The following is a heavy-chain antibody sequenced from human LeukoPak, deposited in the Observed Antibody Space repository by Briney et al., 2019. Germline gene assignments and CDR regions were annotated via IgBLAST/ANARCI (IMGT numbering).Heavy chain of an antibody. CDR2: ITANDGNT. J-gene: IGHJ3*02. CDR1: GYSFTSYG. Sequence: ASVKVSCKASGYSFTSYGLSWVRQAPGQGLEWIGWITANDGNTNYPQKLQGRVTITADPSTSTAYMELTTLVSDDTAVYYCAREGLGGAFDIWGQGTMLMVSS. D-gene: IGHD3-10*01. V-gene: IGHV1-18*01. CDR3: AREGLGGAFDI.